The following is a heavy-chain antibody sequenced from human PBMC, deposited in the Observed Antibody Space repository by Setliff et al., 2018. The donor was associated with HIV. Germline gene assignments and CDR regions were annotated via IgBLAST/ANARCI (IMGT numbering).Heavy chain of an antibody. Sequence: LRLSCAASGIIFSNYGMHWVRQAPGKGLEWVSSISRSSSYMYYAASVKGRFTISRDNAKNTLYLKMNSLRAEDTALYYCSQGYCSGGSCYSDPEVAFDVWGQGTMVTVSS. V-gene: IGHV3-21*01. J-gene: IGHJ3*01. D-gene: IGHD2-15*01. CDR2: ISRSSSYM. CDR1: GIIFSNYG. CDR3: SQGYCSGGSCYSDPEVAFDV.